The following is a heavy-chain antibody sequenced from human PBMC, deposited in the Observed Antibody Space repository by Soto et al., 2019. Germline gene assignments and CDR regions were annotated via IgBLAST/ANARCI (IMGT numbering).Heavy chain of an antibody. D-gene: IGHD6-13*01. J-gene: IGHJ4*01. CDR1: GFSLSTRGVG. V-gene: IGHV2-5*04. CDR2: IYWNDDK. CDR3: EPTVAYSSTLNYLDY. Sequence: SVPTLVNPIQTLTLTCTFSGFSLSTRGVGVGWIRRPPGKALEWLALIYWNDDKWYRPSRKSRLTVTKDTSKNQVVLTMANMDPVDSGTYYCEPTVAYSSTLNYLDYWGHGTPVTVSS.